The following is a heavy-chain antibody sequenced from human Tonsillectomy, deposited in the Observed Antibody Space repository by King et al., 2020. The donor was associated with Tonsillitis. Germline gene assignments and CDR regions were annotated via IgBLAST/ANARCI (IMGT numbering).Heavy chain of an antibody. V-gene: IGHV4-59*01. CDR1: GGSISSYY. CDR3: ARVRPGIAVAGTFDY. J-gene: IGHJ4*02. CDR2: IYYSGST. Sequence: QLQESGPGLVKPSETLSLTYTVSGGSISSYYWSWIRQPPGKGLEWIGYIYYSGSTNYNPSLKSRVTISVDTSKNQFSLKLSSVTAADTAVYYCARVRPGIAVAGTFDYWGQGTLVTVSS. D-gene: IGHD6-19*01.